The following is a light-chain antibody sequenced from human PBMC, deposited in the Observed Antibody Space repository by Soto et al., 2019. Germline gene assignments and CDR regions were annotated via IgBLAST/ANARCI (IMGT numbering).Light chain of an antibody. Sequence: EIVLTQSPGTPSLSPGEKATLSCRASEFLSSSYLVWYQQKPGQAPRLLIYAASRRATGIPDRFSGSGSATEYTLTINTLEPEDFAVYYCQQQGTFGQGTKVDIK. J-gene: IGKJ2*01. CDR1: EFLSSSY. CDR2: AAS. CDR3: QQQGT. V-gene: IGKV3-20*01.